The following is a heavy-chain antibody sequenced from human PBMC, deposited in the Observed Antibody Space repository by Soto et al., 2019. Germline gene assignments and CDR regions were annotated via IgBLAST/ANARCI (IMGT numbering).Heavy chain of an antibody. CDR3: ARDSGYSYGRYYFGY. CDR1: GGTFSSYA. D-gene: IGHD5-18*01. V-gene: IGHV1-69*13. CDR2: IIPIFGTA. Sequence: SVKVSGKASGGTFSSYAISWVRQAPGQGLEWMGGIIPIFGTADYAQKLQGRVTITADESTSTAYMELSSLRSEDTAVYYCARDSGYSYGRYYFGYWGQGTPVTVSS. J-gene: IGHJ4*02.